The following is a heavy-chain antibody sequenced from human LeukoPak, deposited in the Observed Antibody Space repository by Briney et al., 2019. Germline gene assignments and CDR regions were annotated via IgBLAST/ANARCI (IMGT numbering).Heavy chain of an antibody. D-gene: IGHD3-10*01. J-gene: IGHJ6*03. CDR2: IRYDGSNK. Sequence: GGSLRLSCAASGFTFSSYGMHWVRQAPGKGLEGVAFIRYDGSNKYYADSVKGRFTISRDNSKNTLYLQMNSLRAEDTAVYYCAKPLRYGSGSYIRTLYYMDVWGKGTTVTISS. CDR3: AKPLRYGSGSYIRTLYYMDV. V-gene: IGHV3-30*02. CDR1: GFTFSSYG.